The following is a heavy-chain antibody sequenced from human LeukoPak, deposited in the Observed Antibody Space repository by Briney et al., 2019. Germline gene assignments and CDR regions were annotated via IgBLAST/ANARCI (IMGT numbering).Heavy chain of an antibody. CDR1: GFTFSRYG. CDR2: IWYDGSNK. Sequence: GGSLRLSCAASGFTFSRYGMQRVGQAPGKGLEWVAVIWYDGSNKYYAESVEGRFTISRDNSKNTLHLQMNSLRAEDTAVYYCARDPPMYYYDEPGSRDAFDIWGQGTMVTVSS. J-gene: IGHJ3*02. V-gene: IGHV3-33*01. D-gene: IGHD3-22*01. CDR3: ARDPPMYYYDEPGSRDAFDI.